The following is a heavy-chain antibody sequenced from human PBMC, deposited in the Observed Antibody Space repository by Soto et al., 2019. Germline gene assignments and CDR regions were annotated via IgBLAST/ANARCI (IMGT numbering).Heavy chain of an antibody. D-gene: IGHD6-13*01. CDR1: GYTFTSYG. V-gene: IGHV1-18*01. CDR3: ARDPPGIAAAGTRWFDP. J-gene: IGHJ5*02. CDR2: ISAYNGNT. Sequence: GASVKVSCKASGYTFTSYGISWVRQAPGQGLEWMGWISAYNGNTNYAQKLQGRVTMTTDTSTSTAYMELRSLRSDDTAVYYCARDPPGIAAAGTRWFDPWGQGTLVTVSS.